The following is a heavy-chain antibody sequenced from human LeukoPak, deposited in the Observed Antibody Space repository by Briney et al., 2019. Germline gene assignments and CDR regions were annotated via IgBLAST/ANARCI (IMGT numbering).Heavy chain of an antibody. Sequence: ASVKVSCKASGYTFTGYYMHWVRQAPGQGLEWMGWINPNSGGTNYAQKFQGRVTMTRDTSISTAYMELSRLRSDDTAVYYCARAFRKEQQLVWHYYYYMDVWGKGTTVTVSS. CDR1: GYTFTGYY. V-gene: IGHV1-2*02. CDR3: ARAFRKEQQLVWHYYYYMDV. D-gene: IGHD6-13*01. CDR2: INPNSGGT. J-gene: IGHJ6*03.